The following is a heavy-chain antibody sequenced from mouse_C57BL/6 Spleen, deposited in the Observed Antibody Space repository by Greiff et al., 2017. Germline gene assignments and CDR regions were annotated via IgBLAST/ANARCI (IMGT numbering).Heavy chain of an antibody. CDR1: GYSFTGYY. V-gene: IGHV1-42*01. CDR3: ARYRKVGVLYAMDY. Sequence: VQLKQSGPELVKPGASVKISCKASGYSFTGYYMNWVKQSPEKSLEWIGEINPSTGGTTSNQKFKAKATLTVDKSSSTAYMQLKSLTSEDSAVYYCARYRKVGVLYAMDYWGQGTSVTVSS. D-gene: IGHD2-14*01. J-gene: IGHJ4*01. CDR2: INPSTGGT.